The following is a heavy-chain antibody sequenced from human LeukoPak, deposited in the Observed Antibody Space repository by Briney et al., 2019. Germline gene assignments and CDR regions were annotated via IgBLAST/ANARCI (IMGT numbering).Heavy chain of an antibody. D-gene: IGHD3-9*01. CDR3: ARDHYDILTGPHYYFDY. V-gene: IGHV3-21*01. J-gene: IGHJ4*02. CDR2: ISSSSSYI. Sequence: PGGSLRLSCAASGFTFSSYSMNWVRQAPGKGLEWVSSISSSSSYIYYADSVKGRFTISRDNAKNSLYLQMNSLRAEDTAVYYCARDHYDILTGPHYYFDYWGQGILVTVSS. CDR1: GFTFSSYS.